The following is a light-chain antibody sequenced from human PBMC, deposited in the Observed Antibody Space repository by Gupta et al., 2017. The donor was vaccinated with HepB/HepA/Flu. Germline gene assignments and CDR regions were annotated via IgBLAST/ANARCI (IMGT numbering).Light chain of an antibody. CDR1: SLRNYY. CDR2: GQN. V-gene: IGLV3-19*01. CDR3: NSRDISGKILI. J-gene: IGLJ2*01. Sequence: SSELIQDTLVSVVLGQTVTITCQGDSLRNYYTGCCQQKPGQTPLIVVYGQNSRPSGISERFSGSRSGNTAAFTFTGAQAEDEADYYCNSRDISGKILIFGGGTKLTVL.